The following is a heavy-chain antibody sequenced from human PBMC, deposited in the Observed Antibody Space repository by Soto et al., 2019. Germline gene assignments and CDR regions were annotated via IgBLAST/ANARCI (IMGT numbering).Heavy chain of an antibody. J-gene: IGHJ4*02. CDR1: GFTFSDYY. V-gene: IGHV3-11*01. CDR2: ISSSGSTI. D-gene: IGHD3-22*01. CDR3: ARDSLYYYDSSGPPGY. Sequence: QVQLVESGGGLVKPGGSLRLSCAASGFTFSDYYMSWIRQAPGKGLEWVSYISSSGSTIYYADSVKGRFTISRDNAKNSLYLQMSSLSAEDAAVYYCARDSLYYYDSSGPPGYWGQGTLVTVSS.